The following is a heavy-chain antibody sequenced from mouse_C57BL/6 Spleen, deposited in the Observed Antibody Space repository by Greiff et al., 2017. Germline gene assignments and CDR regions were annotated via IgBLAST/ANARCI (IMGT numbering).Heavy chain of an antibody. Sequence: EVQLQQSGPVLVKPGASVKMSCKASGYTFTDYYMNWVKQSHGKSLEWIGVINPYNGGTSYNQKFKGKATLTVDKSSSTAYMELNSLTSEDSAVYYCAREEENYSNYLDVWGTGTTVTVSS. D-gene: IGHD2-5*01. CDR1: GYTFTDYY. CDR3: AREEENYSNYLDV. CDR2: INPYNGGT. V-gene: IGHV1-19*01. J-gene: IGHJ1*03.